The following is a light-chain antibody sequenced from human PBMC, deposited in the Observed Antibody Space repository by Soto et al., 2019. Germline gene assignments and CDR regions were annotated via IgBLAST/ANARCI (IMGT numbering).Light chain of an antibody. J-gene: IGKJ1*01. V-gene: IGKV1-9*01. Sequence: IQLTQSPSSLSASVGDRVTITCRASQGINSFLAWYQQKPGKAPKLLIYAASTLQSGVPSRFSGSGSGTDFTLTISSLQPEDFTVYSCLQYHNLWAFGQGTKVEI. CDR2: AAS. CDR1: QGINSF. CDR3: LQYHNLWA.